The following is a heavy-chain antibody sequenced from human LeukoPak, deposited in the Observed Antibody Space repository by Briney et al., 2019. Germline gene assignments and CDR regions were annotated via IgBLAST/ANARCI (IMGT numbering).Heavy chain of an antibody. CDR1: GFIFDDYA. Sequence: GGSLRLSCAASGFIFDDYAMHWVRQAPGKGLEWVSLITGDVAGTYYEDSVRGRFTISRDNSKNSLHLIMNSLRTEDTALYYCTKGRVATVGGAKYAMDVWGQGTTVTVSS. D-gene: IGHD5-12*01. CDR2: ITGDVAGT. V-gene: IGHV3-43*02. J-gene: IGHJ6*02. CDR3: TKGRVATVGGAKYAMDV.